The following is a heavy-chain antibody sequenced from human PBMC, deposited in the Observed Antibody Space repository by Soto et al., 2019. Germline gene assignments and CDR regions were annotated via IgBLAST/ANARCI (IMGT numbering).Heavy chain of an antibody. Sequence: ASVKVSCKASGYTFTNYGISWVRQAPGQGLEWMGWINVYNGNTKYAQKVQGRVTMTTDTSTSTAYMELRSLRSDDTAVYYCAIFVGSGSYYNQYIWSDPRGQGTLVAVS. CDR2: INVYNGNT. V-gene: IGHV1-18*01. CDR1: GYTFTNYG. D-gene: IGHD3-10*01. CDR3: AIFVGSGSYYNQYIWSDP. J-gene: IGHJ5*02.